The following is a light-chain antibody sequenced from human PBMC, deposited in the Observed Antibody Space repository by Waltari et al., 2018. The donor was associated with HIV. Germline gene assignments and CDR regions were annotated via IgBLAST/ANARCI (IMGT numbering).Light chain of an antibody. CDR3: ASYAGRNNLV. CDR1: SRDVGGYNY. Sequence: QSALTQPPSASGSPGQSVTISCTGTSRDVGGYNYVSWYKQHPGEAPKVVIFEVYNRPSGCPDRLSGSKSGNTASLTVSGLQAEDEATYYCASYAGRNNLVFGGGTKLTVL. CDR2: EVY. J-gene: IGLJ2*01. V-gene: IGLV2-8*01.